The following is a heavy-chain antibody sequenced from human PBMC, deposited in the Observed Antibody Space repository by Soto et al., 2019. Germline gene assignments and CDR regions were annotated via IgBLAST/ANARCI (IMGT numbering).Heavy chain of an antibody. J-gene: IGHJ4*02. Sequence: QVQLQESGPGLVKPSETLSLTCTVSGGSISSYYWSWIRQPPGKGLEWIGYIYYSGSTNYNPSLKSRVTISVDTSKNQFSLKLSSVTAADTAVYYCARGPALNSSGWYEHDYWGQGTLVTVSS. CDR2: IYYSGST. D-gene: IGHD6-19*01. V-gene: IGHV4-59*01. CDR1: GGSISSYY. CDR3: ARGPALNSSGWYEHDY.